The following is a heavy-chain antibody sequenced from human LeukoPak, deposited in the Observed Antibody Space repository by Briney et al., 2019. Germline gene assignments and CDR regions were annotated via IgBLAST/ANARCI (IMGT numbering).Heavy chain of an antibody. CDR2: ISWNSGTI. V-gene: IGHV3-9*01. CDR3: ARKGYYYYYYYMDV. J-gene: IGHJ6*03. Sequence: AGGSLRLSCAASGFTFDDYAIHWVRQAPGKGLEWVSGISWNSGTIVYADSVKGRFTISRDNAKNSLYLQMNSLRAEDTAVYYCARKGYYYYYYYMDVWGKGTTVTVSS. D-gene: IGHD1-14*01. CDR1: GFTFDDYA.